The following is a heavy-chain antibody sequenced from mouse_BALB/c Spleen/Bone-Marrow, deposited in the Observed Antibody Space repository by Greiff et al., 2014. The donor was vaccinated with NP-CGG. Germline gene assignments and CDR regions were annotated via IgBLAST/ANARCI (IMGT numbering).Heavy chain of an antibody. CDR3: VREDYGSVSFDY. D-gene: IGHD1-1*01. J-gene: IGHJ2*01. CDR2: IYPGDLNT. Sequence: QVQLKESGPELVKPGASVRISCKVSGYTFTTNYLHWVKQRPGQGLEWIGWIYPGDLNTKYNEQFKATATLTADKSSSTAYMQLSSLTSEDSAVYFCVREDYGSVSFDYWGQGTTLTVSS. V-gene: IGHV1S56*01. CDR1: GYTFTTNY.